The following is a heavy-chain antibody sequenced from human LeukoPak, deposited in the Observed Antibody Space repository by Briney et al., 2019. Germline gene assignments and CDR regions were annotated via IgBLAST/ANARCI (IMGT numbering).Heavy chain of an antibody. CDR1: GFTFSTYI. CDR2: IYSGGST. D-gene: IGHD3-22*01. CDR3: ARDSWVYYDSRPLGAFDI. J-gene: IGHJ3*02. Sequence: GGSLRLSCAASGFTFSTYIMNWVRQAPGKGLEWVSVIYSGGSTYYADSVKGRFTISRDNSKNTLYLQMNSLRAEDTAVYYCARDSWVYYDSRPLGAFDIWGQGTMVTVSS. V-gene: IGHV3-66*01.